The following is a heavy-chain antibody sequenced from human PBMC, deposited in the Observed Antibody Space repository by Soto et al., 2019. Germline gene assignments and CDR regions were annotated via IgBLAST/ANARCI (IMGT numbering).Heavy chain of an antibody. Sequence: ASVKVSCQASGYTFTYNTIHWVRQAPGQRLEWMGWINAGNGNTKYSQNFQGRVTITRDTSTSTVYMELSSLRSEDTAVYYCASPGGFWSGYYNYYYGMDVWGQGTTVTVSS. CDR1: GYTFTYNT. CDR2: INAGNGNT. J-gene: IGHJ6*02. CDR3: ASPGGFWSGYYNYYYGMDV. V-gene: IGHV1-3*01. D-gene: IGHD3-3*01.